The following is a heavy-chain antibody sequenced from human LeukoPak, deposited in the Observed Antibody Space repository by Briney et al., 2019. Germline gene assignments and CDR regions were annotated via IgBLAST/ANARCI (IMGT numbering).Heavy chain of an antibody. J-gene: IGHJ4*02. D-gene: IGHD5-18*01. V-gene: IGHV1-69*13. Sequence: ASVKVSCKASGGTSSSYAISWVRQAPGRGLEWMGGIIPIFGTANYAQKFQGRVTITADESTSTAYMELSSLRSEDTAVYYCARDIKGYSYGYGGDYWGRGTLVTVSS. CDR3: ARDIKGYSYGYGGDY. CDR1: GGTSSSYA. CDR2: IIPIFGTA.